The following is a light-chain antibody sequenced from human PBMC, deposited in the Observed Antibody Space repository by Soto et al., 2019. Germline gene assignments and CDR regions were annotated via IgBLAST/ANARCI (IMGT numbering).Light chain of an antibody. CDR3: QQYETSSYT. CDR1: QSVSSTY. Sequence: EIVLTQSPGTLSLSPGVRATLSCRASQSVSSTYLAWYQQKPGQAPRLLIYGASSRATGIPDRFSGSGSGTDFTLTISRLEPEDYAVYYCQQYETSSYTFGRGTKLEIK. J-gene: IGKJ2*01. V-gene: IGKV3-20*01. CDR2: GAS.